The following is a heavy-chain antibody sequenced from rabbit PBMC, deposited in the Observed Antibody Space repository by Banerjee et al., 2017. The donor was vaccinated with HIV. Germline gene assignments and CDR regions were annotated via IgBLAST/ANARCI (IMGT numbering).Heavy chain of an antibody. CDR3: ARRDSGAYNL. J-gene: IGHJ3*01. CDR2: IYTSTNST. D-gene: IGHD1-1*01. V-gene: IGHV1S43*01. Sequence: QEQLEESGGGLVQPGGSLTLSCKASGFDFSNYYICWVRQAPEKGLELIACIYTSTNSTWYANWVNGRFTISSSTSLNSVDLKMTSLTAADTATYFCARRDSGAYNLRGQGTLVTVS. CDR1: GFDFSNYY.